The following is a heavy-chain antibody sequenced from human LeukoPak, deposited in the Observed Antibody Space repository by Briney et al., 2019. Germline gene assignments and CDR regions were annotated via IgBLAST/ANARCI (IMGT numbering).Heavy chain of an antibody. CDR3: ARDEYSSSEGSWFDP. J-gene: IGHJ5*02. CDR2: ISYDGSNK. Sequence: GGSLRLSCAASGFTFSSYAMHWVRQAPGKGLEWVAVISYDGSNKYYADSVKGRFTISRDNSKNTLYLQMNSLRAEDTAVYYCARDEYSSSEGSWFDPWGQGTLVTVSS. V-gene: IGHV3-30*04. CDR1: GFTFSSYA. D-gene: IGHD6-6*01.